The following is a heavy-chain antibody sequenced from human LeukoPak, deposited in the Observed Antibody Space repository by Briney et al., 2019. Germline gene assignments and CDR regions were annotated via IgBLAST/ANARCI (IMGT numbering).Heavy chain of an antibody. CDR2: MYYSGNS. CDR3: ARWGLYGDYGY. J-gene: IGHJ4*02. Sequence: SETLSLTCSVSGVSVGSAGYYWTWIRQPPGKGLEWIGYMYYSGNSNYNPFLKSRVTMSLDPSKNRFSLKLSSVTAADTAVYYCARWGLYGDYGYWGQGTLVTVSS. V-gene: IGHV4-61*08. D-gene: IGHD4-17*01. CDR1: GVSVGSAGYY.